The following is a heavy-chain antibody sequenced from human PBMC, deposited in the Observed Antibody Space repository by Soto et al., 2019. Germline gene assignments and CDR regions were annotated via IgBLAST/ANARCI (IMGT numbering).Heavy chain of an antibody. D-gene: IGHD5-12*01. Sequence: SVKVSCKASGGTFSSYAISWVRQAPGQGLEWMGGIIPIFGTANYAQKFQGRVTITADESTSTAYMELSSLRSEDTAVYYCARDPKYIVATIAYYYYGMDVWGQGTTVTVS. CDR3: ARDPKYIVATIAYYYYGMDV. CDR1: GGTFSSYA. V-gene: IGHV1-69*13. J-gene: IGHJ6*02. CDR2: IIPIFGTA.